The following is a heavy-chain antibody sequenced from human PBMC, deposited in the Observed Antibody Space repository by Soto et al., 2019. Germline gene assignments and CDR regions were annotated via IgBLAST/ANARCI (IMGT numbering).Heavy chain of an antibody. CDR2: ISGSGGST. CDR1: GFTFSSYA. V-gene: IGHV3-23*01. CDR3: AKGSKQYQLLSPFDY. D-gene: IGHD2-2*01. Sequence: GESLKISCAASGFTFSSYAMSWVRQAPGKGLEWVSAISGSGGSTYYADSVKGRFTISRDNSKNTLYLQMNSLRAEDTAVYYCAKGSKQYQLLSPFDYWGQGTLVTVSS. J-gene: IGHJ4*02.